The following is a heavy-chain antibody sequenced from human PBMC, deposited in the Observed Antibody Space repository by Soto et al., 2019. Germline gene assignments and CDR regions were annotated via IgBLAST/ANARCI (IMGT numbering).Heavy chain of an antibody. CDR1: GFTFSSYG. D-gene: IGHD2-2*01. J-gene: IGHJ6*02. CDR2: IWYDGSNK. Sequence: QVQLVESGGGVVQPGRSLRLSCAASGFTFSSYGMHWVRQAPGKGLEWVAVIWYDGSNKYYADSVKGRFTISRDNSKNTLYLQMNSLRAEDTAVYYCARAAMSGPFYYYYGMDVWGQGTTVTVSS. CDR3: ARAAMSGPFYYYYGMDV. V-gene: IGHV3-33*01.